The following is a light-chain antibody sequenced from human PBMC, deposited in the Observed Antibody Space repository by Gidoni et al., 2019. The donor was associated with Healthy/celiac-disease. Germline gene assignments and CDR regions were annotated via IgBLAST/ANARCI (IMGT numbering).Light chain of an antibody. CDR2: AAS. CDR3: QQSYSTPWT. V-gene: IGKV1-39*01. Sequence: IQINQSPSPLSASVGDRVTITCRASQSISSYLNWYQQKPGKAPKLLIYAASSLQSGVPSRFSGSGSGTDFTLTISSLQPEDFATYYCQQSYSTPWTFGQGTKVEIK. CDR1: QSISSY. J-gene: IGKJ1*01.